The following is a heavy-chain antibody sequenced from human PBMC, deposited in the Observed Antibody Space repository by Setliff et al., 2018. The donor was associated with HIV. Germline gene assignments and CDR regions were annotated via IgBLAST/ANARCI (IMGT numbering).Heavy chain of an antibody. Sequence: SETLSLTCAVSGYSISSGYYWGWIRQPPGKGLEWIGSIYHSGSTYYNPSLKSRVTISVDTSKNQFSLKLRSVTAADTAVYYCAREVRWELPQGFDHWGQGSQVTVSS. CDR1: GYSISSGYY. CDR2: IYHSGST. V-gene: IGHV4-38-2*02. D-gene: IGHD1-26*01. CDR3: AREVRWELPQGFDH. J-gene: IGHJ4*02.